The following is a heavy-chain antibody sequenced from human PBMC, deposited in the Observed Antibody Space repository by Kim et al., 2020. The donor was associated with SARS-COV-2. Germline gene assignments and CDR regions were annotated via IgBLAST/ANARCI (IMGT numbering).Heavy chain of an antibody. D-gene: IGHD5-18*01. V-gene: IGHV4-34*01. CDR1: GGSFSGYY. Sequence: SETLSLTCAVYGGSFSGYYWSWIRQPPGKGLEWIGEINHSGSTNYNPSLKSRVTISVDTSKNQFSLKLSSVTAADTAVYYCARGIKERGYSYGMNYYYYYYMDVWGKGTTVTVSS. CDR3: ARGIKERGYSYGMNYYYYYYMDV. J-gene: IGHJ6*03. CDR2: INHSGST.